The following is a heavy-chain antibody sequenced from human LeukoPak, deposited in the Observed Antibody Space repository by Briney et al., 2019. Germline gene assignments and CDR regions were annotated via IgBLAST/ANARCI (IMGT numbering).Heavy chain of an antibody. Sequence: QPGRSLRLSCAASGFIFSSYGMHWVRQAPGKGLEWVAVIWYDGSNKYYADSVKGRFTISRDNSKNTLYLQMNSLRAEDTAVYYCARDGGLMKAAVVYYFDYWGQGTLVTVSS. CDR1: GFIFSSYG. D-gene: IGHD2-8*02. V-gene: IGHV3-33*01. J-gene: IGHJ4*02. CDR3: ARDGGLMKAAVVYYFDY. CDR2: IWYDGSNK.